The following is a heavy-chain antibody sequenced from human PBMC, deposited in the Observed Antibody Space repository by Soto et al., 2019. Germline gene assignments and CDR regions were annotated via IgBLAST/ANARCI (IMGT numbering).Heavy chain of an antibody. V-gene: IGHV3-30-3*01. CDR3: ARDDDYGDYLNAFDI. CDR2: ISYDGSNK. J-gene: IGHJ3*02. CDR1: GFTFSSYA. Sequence: QVQLVESGGGVVQPGRSLRLSCAASGFTFSSYAMHWVRQAPGKGREWVAVISYDGSNKYYADSVKGRFTISRDNSKNTLYLQMNSLRAEDTAVYYCARDDDYGDYLNAFDIWGQGTMVTVSS. D-gene: IGHD4-17*01.